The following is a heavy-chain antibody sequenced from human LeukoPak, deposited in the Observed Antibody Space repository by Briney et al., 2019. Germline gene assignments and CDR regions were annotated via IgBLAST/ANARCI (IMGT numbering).Heavy chain of an antibody. CDR2: SDGTRT. D-gene: IGHD4-11*01. J-gene: IGHJ4*02. CDR1: GFIVSTSW. Sequence: GGSLRLSCAASGFIVSTSWMHWVRQAPGKGLVWVSRSDGTRTTYADSVKGRFTASIDIAQNTIYLQMNSLRAEDTAVYFCARDDYNSLWGQGTLVTVSS. CDR3: ARDDYNSL. V-gene: IGHV3-74*01.